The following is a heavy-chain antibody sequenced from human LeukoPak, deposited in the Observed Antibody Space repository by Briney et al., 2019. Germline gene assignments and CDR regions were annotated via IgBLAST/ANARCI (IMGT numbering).Heavy chain of an antibody. Sequence: KPSETLSLTCTVSGGSISSYYWSWIRQPPGKGLEWIGEINDSGSTNYNPSLKSRLIISVDTSKNQFSLKLTSVTAADTAVYYCARGRRWWGQGSLVTVSS. J-gene: IGHJ4*02. D-gene: IGHD5-24*01. CDR3: ARGRRW. V-gene: IGHV4-34*01. CDR2: INDSGST. CDR1: GGSISSYY.